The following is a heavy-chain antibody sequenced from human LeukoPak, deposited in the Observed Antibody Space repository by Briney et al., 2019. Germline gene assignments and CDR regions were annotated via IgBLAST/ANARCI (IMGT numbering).Heavy chain of an antibody. J-gene: IGHJ6*03. Sequence: SQTLSLTCAISGDSVSSNSAAWNWIRQSPSRGLEWLGRTYYRSKWYNDYAVSVKSRITINPDTSKNQFSLQLNSVTPEDTAVYCCARGLGLLWFGELRYYYYYMDVWGKGTTVTVSS. CDR2: TYYRSKWYN. D-gene: IGHD3-10*01. CDR3: ARGLGLLWFGELRYYYYYMDV. CDR1: GDSVSSNSAA. V-gene: IGHV6-1*01.